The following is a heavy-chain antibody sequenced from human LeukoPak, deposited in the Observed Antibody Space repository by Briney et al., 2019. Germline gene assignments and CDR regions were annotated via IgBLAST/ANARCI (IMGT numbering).Heavy chain of an antibody. D-gene: IGHD6-13*01. CDR3: ARDLGYSSSWYLFEADY. Sequence: GGSLRLSCAASGFTVSSNYMSWVRQAPGKGLEWVSVIYSGGSTYYADSVKGRFTISRDNSKNTLYLQMNGLRAEDTAVYYCARDLGYSSSWYLFEADYWGQGTLVTVSS. V-gene: IGHV3-66*01. J-gene: IGHJ4*02. CDR2: IYSGGST. CDR1: GFTVSSNY.